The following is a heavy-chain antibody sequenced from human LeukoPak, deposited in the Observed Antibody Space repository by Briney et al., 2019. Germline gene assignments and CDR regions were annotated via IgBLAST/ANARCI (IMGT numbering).Heavy chain of an antibody. J-gene: IGHJ4*02. V-gene: IGHV3-9*01. CDR2: ISWNSGSI. D-gene: IGHD3-22*01. CDR1: GFTFDDYA. CDR3: AKDFSVYYYDSRVLDY. Sequence: SGGSLRLSCAASGFTFDDYAMRWVRQAPGKGLEWVSGISWNSGSIGYADSVKGRFTISRDNAKNTLYLQMNSLRAEDTAVYYCAKDFSVYYYDSRVLDYWGQGTLVTVSS.